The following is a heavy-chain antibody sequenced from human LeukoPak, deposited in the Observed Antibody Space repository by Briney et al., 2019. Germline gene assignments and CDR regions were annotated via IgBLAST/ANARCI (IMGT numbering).Heavy chain of an antibody. CDR2: IYPGDSAT. D-gene: IGHD6-13*01. V-gene: IGHV5-51*01. CDR3: ARQGTEAAGIDY. Sequence: GESLQISCQGSGYSFTTYWIGWVRQMPGKGLEWVAIIYPGDSATRYSPSFQGQVTISADKSISTAYLQWSSLKASDTAMYYCARQGTEAAGIDYWGQGTLVTVSS. CDR1: GYSFTTYW. J-gene: IGHJ4*02.